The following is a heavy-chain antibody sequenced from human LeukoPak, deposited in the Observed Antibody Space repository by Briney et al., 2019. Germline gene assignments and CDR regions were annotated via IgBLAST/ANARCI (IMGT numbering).Heavy chain of an antibody. CDR1: GFMFSASW. D-gene: IGHD3-22*01. J-gene: IGHJ6*02. CDR3: ARAEEGYYYDSSGYYYGAASWYYGMDV. Sequence: GGSLRLSCAASGFMFSASWMSWVRQAPGKGLERVANIKEDGSEKYYMDSVKGRLTISRDNAKNSLYLQMNSLRVEDTAVYYCARAEEGYYYDSSGYYYGAASWYYGMDVWGQGTTVTVSS. CDR2: IKEDGSEK. V-gene: IGHV3-7*01.